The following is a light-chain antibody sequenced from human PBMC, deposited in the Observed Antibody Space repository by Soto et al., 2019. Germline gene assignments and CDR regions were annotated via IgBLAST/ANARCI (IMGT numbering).Light chain of an antibody. CDR1: QNLLHSDGYNH. CDR2: LGS. J-gene: IGKJ1*01. Sequence: DFVMTQSPLSLAVTPGEPASISCRSSQNLLHSDGYNHLDWYLHKPGQSPQLLIYLGSHRAAGVPDRFSGSGSVTDFVLRIRRVEAEDVGVYYCMQALQTRTFGPGTRVEIK. CDR3: MQALQTRT. V-gene: IGKV2-28*01.